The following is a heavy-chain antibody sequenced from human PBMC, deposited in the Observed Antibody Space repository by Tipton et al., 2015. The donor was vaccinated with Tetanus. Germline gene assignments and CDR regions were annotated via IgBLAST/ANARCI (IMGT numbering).Heavy chain of an antibody. CDR3: ARDQARGVRGWNYFDY. J-gene: IGHJ4*02. CDR1: GGSISSGGYY. D-gene: IGHD3-10*01. Sequence: TLSLTCTVSGGSISSGGYYWSWIRQHPGKGLEWIGDIYYSGSTYYNPSLKSRVTISVDTSKNRFSLKLNSVTAADTAVYYCARDQARGVRGWNYFDYWGQGTLVTVSS. V-gene: IGHV4-31*03. CDR2: IYYSGST.